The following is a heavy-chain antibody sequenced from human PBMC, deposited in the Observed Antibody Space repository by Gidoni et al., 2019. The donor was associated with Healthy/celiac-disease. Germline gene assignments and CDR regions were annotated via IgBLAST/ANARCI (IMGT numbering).Heavy chain of an antibody. V-gene: IGHV4-59*08. J-gene: IGHJ6*03. D-gene: IGHD1-26*01. Sequence: QVQLQQSGPGLVKPSEPLSLTCTVSGDSIGTYYWAWIRQSPEKGLEWIGNMQDSGSPNDNPSRESRATISVDTSKNQFSLKVKSVTAADTAVYFCARHVGLGYMDVWGKGIAVTVSS. CDR3: ARHVGLGYMDV. CDR2: MQDSGSP. CDR1: GDSIGTYY.